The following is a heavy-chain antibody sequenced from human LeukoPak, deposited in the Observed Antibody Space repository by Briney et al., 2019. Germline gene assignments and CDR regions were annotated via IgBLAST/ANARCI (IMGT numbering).Heavy chain of an antibody. V-gene: IGHV3-30*03. CDR2: ISYDGSNK. J-gene: IGHJ4*02. D-gene: IGHD3-9*01. CDR3: ASSPYTYYDILTGYGPYYFDY. CDR1: GFTFTSYG. Sequence: GGSLRLSCAASGFTFTSYGMSWVRQAPGKGLEWVAVISYDGSNKYYADSVKGRFTISRDNSKNTLYLQMNSLRAEDTAVYYCASSPYTYYDILTGYGPYYFDYWGQGTLVTVSS.